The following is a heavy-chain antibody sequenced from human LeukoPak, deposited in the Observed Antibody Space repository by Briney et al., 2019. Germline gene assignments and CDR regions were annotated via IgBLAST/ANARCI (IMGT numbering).Heavy chain of an antibody. CDR2: INTNTGNP. CDR3: ASRYYYDSSASYGFDY. Sequence: ASVKVSCKASGYTFTSYAMNWVRQAPGQGLEWMGWINTNTGNPTYAQGFTGRFVFSLDTSVSTAYLQISSLKAEDTAVYYCASRYYYDSSASYGFDYWGQGTLVTVSS. J-gene: IGHJ4*02. V-gene: IGHV7-4-1*02. CDR1: GYTFTSYA. D-gene: IGHD3-22*01.